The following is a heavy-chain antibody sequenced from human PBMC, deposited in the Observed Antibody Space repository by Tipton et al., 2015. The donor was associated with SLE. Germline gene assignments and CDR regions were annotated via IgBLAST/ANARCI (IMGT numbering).Heavy chain of an antibody. CDR1: GFTVSTSY. J-gene: IGHJ4*02. V-gene: IGHV3-53*05. Sequence: GSLRLSCAASGFTVSTSYMSWVRQAPGKGLEWVSIIYSAGSTFYADSVKGRFTVSRDNSKNTLYLQMNSLRPDDTAVYYCARDSSFDYYFDHWGQGTLVTVSS. D-gene: IGHD3-9*01. CDR3: ARDSSFDYYFDH. CDR2: IYSAGST.